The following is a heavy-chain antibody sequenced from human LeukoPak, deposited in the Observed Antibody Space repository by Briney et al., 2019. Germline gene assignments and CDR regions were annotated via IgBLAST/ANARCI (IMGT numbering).Heavy chain of an antibody. V-gene: IGHV4-59*01. D-gene: IGHD3-10*01. J-gene: IGHJ4*02. CDR2: INDSVST. CDR1: GGSISSYY. CDR3: ARAQGWNYYGSGSYYSYFDY. Sequence: SETLSLTCTVAGGSISSYYWSWIRQPPGKGLEWIGYINDSVSTNYNPSLKSGVTISSDTSKNQFSLKLSSVTAADTAVYYCARAQGWNYYGSGSYYSYFDYWGQGTLVTVSS.